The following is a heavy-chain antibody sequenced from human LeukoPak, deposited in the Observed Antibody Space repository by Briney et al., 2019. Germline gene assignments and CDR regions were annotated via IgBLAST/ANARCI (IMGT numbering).Heavy chain of an antibody. CDR1: GGSLSSSSYY. CDR2: IFSSGST. D-gene: IGHD3-22*01. V-gene: IGHV4-61*02. J-gene: IGHJ3*02. Sequence: PSETLSLTCTVSGGSLSSSSYYWSWIRQPAGKGLEWIGRIFSSGSTNYNPSLESRVTMSVDTSKSQFSLKLSSVTAADTAVYYCSRDYPYDSSGPMPFDIWGQGTMVTVSS. CDR3: SRDYPYDSSGPMPFDI.